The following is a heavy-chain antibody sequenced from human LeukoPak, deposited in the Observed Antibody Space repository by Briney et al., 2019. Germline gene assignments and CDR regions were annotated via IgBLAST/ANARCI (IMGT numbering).Heavy chain of an antibody. D-gene: IGHD6-13*01. CDR3: ARHLIAAAGNNWFDP. J-gene: IGHJ5*02. Sequence: SETLSLTCAVYGGSLSGYYWSWIRQPPGKGLEWIGEINHSGSTNYNPSLKSRVTISVDTSKNQFSLKLSSVTAADTAVYYCARHLIAAAGNNWFDPWGQGTLVTVSS. V-gene: IGHV4-34*01. CDR2: INHSGST. CDR1: GGSLSGYY.